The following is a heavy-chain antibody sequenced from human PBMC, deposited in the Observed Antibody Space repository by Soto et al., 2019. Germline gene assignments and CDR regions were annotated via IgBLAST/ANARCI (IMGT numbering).Heavy chain of an antibody. CDR1: GGTFSSNT. Sequence: SVKVSCKASGGTFSSNTINWVRQAPGQGLEWMGRIIPTLDMTNYAQKFQGRVTITADKSTGTAYMELNSLRSEDTAVYYCVRDSPIGSTFSGYDGIDYWGQGTLVTVSS. V-gene: IGHV1-69*04. CDR3: VRDSPIGSTFSGYDGIDY. CDR2: IIPTLDMT. D-gene: IGHD5-12*01. J-gene: IGHJ4*02.